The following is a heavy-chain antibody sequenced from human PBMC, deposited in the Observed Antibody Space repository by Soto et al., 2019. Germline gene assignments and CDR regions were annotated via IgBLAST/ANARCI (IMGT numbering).Heavy chain of an antibody. J-gene: IGHJ4*02. CDR1: GYTLTELS. CDR2: FDPEDGET. D-gene: IGHD3-22*01. V-gene: IGHV1-24*01. Sequence: ASVKVSCKVSGYTLTELSMHWVRQAPGKGLEWMGGFDPEDGETIYAQKFQGRVTMTEDTSTDTAYMELSSLRSEDTAVYYCATLPGWDYYDSSGYPYYFDYWGQGTLVTVS. CDR3: ATLPGWDYYDSSGYPYYFDY.